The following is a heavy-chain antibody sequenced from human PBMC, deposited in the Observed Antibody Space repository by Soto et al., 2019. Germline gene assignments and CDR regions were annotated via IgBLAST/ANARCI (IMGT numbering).Heavy chain of an antibody. Sequence: PGGSLRLSCAASGFTFSDYYMSWIRQAPGRGLEWVSYISSSGSTIYYADSVKGRFTISRDNAKNSLYLQMNSLRAEDTAVYYCAREAYSSGYHQYYFDYWGQGTLVTVSS. J-gene: IGHJ4*02. CDR3: AREAYSSGYHQYYFDY. D-gene: IGHD3-22*01. V-gene: IGHV3-11*01. CDR1: GFTFSDYY. CDR2: ISSSGSTI.